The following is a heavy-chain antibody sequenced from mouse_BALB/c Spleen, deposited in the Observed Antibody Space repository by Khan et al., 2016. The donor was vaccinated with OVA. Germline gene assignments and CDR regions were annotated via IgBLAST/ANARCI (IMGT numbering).Heavy chain of an antibody. Sequence: VKLQESGAELARPGASVKMSCKASGYTFTSYTIHWIKLRPGQGLEWIGYINPSNGYTNYNQKFRDKATLTADKSSTTAYMKLSSLTSDDSAVYNCVRDGAYHRNDGWFAYWGQGTLVTVSA. CDR1: GYTFTSYT. CDR2: INPSNGYT. V-gene: IGHV1-4*01. D-gene: IGHD2-14*01. CDR3: VRDGAYHRNDGWFAY. J-gene: IGHJ3*01.